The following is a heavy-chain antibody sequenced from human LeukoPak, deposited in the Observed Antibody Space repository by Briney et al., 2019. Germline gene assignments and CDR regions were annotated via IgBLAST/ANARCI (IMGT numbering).Heavy chain of an antibody. D-gene: IGHD3-10*01. CDR3: ARGGARYYGSGNYNYFYYGMDV. J-gene: IGHJ6*02. CDR2: INHSGST. Sequence: SETLSLTCAVYGGSFSTNYWSWIRQPPGKGLEWIGEINHSGSTNYNPSLQSRVTISVDTSKNQFSLKLTSVTAADTAVYYCARGGARYYGSGNYNYFYYGMDVWGQGTTVIVSS. CDR1: GGSFSTNY. V-gene: IGHV4-34*01.